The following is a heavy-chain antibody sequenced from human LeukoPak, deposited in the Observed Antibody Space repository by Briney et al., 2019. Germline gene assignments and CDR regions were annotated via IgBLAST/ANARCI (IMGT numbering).Heavy chain of an antibody. V-gene: IGHV4-59*01. CDR3: ARAEIGYSGYYDY. J-gene: IGHJ4*02. Sequence: SETLSLTCTVSGGSISSYHWSWIRQPPGKGLEWIGYIYYSGSTNYNPSLKSRVTISVATSKNQFSLKLSSVTAADTAVYYCARAEIGYSGYYDYWGQGTLVTVSS. CDR2: IYYSGST. CDR1: GGSISSYH. D-gene: IGHD5-12*01.